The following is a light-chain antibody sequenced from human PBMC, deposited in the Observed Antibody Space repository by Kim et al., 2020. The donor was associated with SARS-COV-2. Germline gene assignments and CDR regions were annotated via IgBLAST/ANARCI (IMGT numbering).Light chain of an antibody. CDR2: ATS. J-gene: IGKJ1*01. V-gene: IGKV1-39*01. CDR3: QQIYTLPRT. Sequence: DIQMTQSPSALSASVGDGVTITCRASRSISSYLNWYQQRPGRAPKLLMYATSTLHSGVPSRFSGSGSEREFTLTSSSLHPEGFATYYCQQIYTLPRTFGQGTKVDIK. CDR1: RSISSY.